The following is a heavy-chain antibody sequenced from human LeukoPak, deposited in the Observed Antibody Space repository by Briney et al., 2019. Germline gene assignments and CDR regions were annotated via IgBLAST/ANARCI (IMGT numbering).Heavy chain of an antibody. CDR2: IYYSGRT. J-gene: IGHJ4*02. D-gene: IGHD6-13*01. V-gene: IGHV4-59*01. CDR3: ARNLTPEQLVLNF. CDR1: GGSISSYY. Sequence: SETLSLTCTVSGGSISSYYWSWIRQPPGKGLEWIGYIYYSGRTNYNPSLKSRVTISVDTSKNQFFLKLSSVTAADTAVYYCARNLTPEQLVLNFWGQGILVTVSS.